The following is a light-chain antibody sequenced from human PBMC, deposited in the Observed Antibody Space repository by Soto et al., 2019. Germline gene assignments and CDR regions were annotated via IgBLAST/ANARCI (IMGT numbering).Light chain of an antibody. CDR1: QSVSSIY. Sequence: EIVLTQSPGALSLSPGERATLSCRASQSVSSIYLAWYQQKPGQAPRLLIYRASSRATGIPDRFSGSGSGTDFTLTIIRLEPEDVAVYYCQQYGGSPPYTFGQGTKLEI. CDR2: RAS. CDR3: QQYGGSPPYT. J-gene: IGKJ2*01. V-gene: IGKV3-20*01.